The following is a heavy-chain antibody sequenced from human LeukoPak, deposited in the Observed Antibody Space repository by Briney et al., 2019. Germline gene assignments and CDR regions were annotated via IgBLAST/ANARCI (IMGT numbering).Heavy chain of an antibody. Sequence: ASVKVSCKASGYTFTSYDISWVRQAPGQGLEWMGWISAYNGNTNYAQKFQGRVTMTTDTSTSTAYMELRSLRSDDTAVYYCARDWRGYSGYNYWGQGTLVTVSS. CDR1: GYTFTSYD. D-gene: IGHD5-12*01. CDR2: ISAYNGNT. V-gene: IGHV1-18*01. CDR3: ARDWRGYSGYNY. J-gene: IGHJ4*02.